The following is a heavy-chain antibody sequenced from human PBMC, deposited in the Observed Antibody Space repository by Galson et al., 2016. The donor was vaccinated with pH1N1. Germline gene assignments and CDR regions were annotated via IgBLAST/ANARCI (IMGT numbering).Heavy chain of an antibody. CDR2: IIPLFRTT. V-gene: IGHV1-69*13. Sequence: SVKVSCKASGGTFSSYAIGWMRQAPGQGLEWMGGIIPLFRTTNYAQRFHGRVTITADESTSTADMEMSSLRSEDTAVYYCATRGQLLPGPLHYYGMDVWGQGTTVTVSS. J-gene: IGHJ6*02. CDR3: ATRGQLLPGPLHYYGMDV. CDR1: GGTFSSYA. D-gene: IGHD2-2*01.